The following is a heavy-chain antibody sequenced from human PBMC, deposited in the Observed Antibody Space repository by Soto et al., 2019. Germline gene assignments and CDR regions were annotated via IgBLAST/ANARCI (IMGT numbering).Heavy chain of an antibody. CDR3: ARGAEGAIEYAFDI. D-gene: IGHD1-26*01. CDR2: IYYRGST. Sequence: SETLSLTCTVSGGSISSSSYYWGRIRQPPGKGLEWIGSIYYRGSTHYNAFLRSRDNISVDTSKNQFSLKLSSVTAADTGVYYCARGAEGAIEYAFDIWGQGTMVTVSS. J-gene: IGHJ3*02. V-gene: IGHV4-39*07. CDR1: GGSISSSSYY.